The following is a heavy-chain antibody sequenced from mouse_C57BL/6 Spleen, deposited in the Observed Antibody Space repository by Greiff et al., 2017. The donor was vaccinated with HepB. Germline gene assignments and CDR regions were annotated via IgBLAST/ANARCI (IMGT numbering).Heavy chain of an antibody. CDR2: IYPRSGNT. Sequence: VQLQQSGAELARPGASVKLSCKASGYTFTSYCISWVQQRTGPGLEWIGQIYPRSGNTYYKEKFKGKATLNADKSSSTAYMEHRCLISEDAAVYCCARDTTGGAGYYGGQGTTLSVST. CDR1: GYTFTSYC. CDR3: ARDTTGGAGYY. V-gene: IGHV1-81*01. J-gene: IGHJ2*01. D-gene: IGHD1-1*01.